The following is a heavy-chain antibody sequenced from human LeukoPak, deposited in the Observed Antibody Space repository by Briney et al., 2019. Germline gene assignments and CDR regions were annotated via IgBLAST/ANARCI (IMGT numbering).Heavy chain of an antibody. V-gene: IGHV3-21*06. CDR2: ISSGSSHI. Sequence: GGSLRLSCAASGFSSNTHSMNWVRQSPGKGLGWVSSISSGSSHIHYADSMKGRFTISIDNAKNSLYLQMSSLRAEDMAMYYCVRVSQDDDYYDRPVHGAFDLWGQGTMVTVSS. D-gene: IGHD3-22*01. J-gene: IGHJ3*01. CDR3: VRVSQDDDYYDRPVHGAFDL. CDR1: GFSSNTHS.